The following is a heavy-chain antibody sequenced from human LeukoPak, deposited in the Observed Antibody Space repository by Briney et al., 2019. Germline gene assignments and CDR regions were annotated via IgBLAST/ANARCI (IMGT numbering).Heavy chain of an antibody. D-gene: IGHD5-12*01. CDR2: INPNSGGT. Sequence: ASVKVSCKASGYTFTGYYMHWVRQPPGQGLEWMGWINPNSGGTNYAQKFQGRVTMTRDTSISTAYMELSRLRSDDTAVYYCARRGPRAGPYGGYVAYWGQGTLVTVSS. J-gene: IGHJ4*02. V-gene: IGHV1-2*02. CDR1: GYTFTGYY. CDR3: ARRGPRAGPYGGYVAY.